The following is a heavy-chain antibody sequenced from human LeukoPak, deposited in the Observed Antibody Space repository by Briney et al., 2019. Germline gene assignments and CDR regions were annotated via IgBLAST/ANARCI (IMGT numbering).Heavy chain of an antibody. CDR1: GFTFSSYS. J-gene: IGHJ4*01. Sequence: GGSLRLSCAASGFTFSSYSMKWVRQAPGKGLEWVSVVSGSGDFIYYGDSVKGRFTISRDNSKNTVYLQMRSLRAEDTALYYCAKTRGGNPRYYFDYWGHGTLVTVSS. D-gene: IGHD4-23*01. CDR2: VSGSGDFI. V-gene: IGHV3-23*01. CDR3: AKTRGGNPRYYFDY.